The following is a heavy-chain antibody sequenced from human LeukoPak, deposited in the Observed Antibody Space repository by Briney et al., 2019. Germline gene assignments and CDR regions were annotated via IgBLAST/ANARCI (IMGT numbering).Heavy chain of an antibody. V-gene: IGHV4-39*01. Sequence: SETLSLTCTVSGGSISSSSYYWGWIRLPPGKGLEWIGSISYSGSTYYNPSLKSRVTISVDTSKNQFSLKLSSVTAADTAVYYCARHVPWGASGVDYWGQGTLVTVSS. D-gene: IGHD3-16*01. CDR2: ISYSGST. CDR1: GGSISSSSYY. J-gene: IGHJ4*02. CDR3: ARHVPWGASGVDY.